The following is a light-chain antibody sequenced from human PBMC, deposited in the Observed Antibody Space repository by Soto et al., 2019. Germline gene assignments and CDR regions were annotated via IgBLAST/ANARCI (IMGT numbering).Light chain of an antibody. J-gene: IGLJ3*02. CDR3: QSYDSSLSGSV. V-gene: IGLV1-40*01. Sequence: QSVLTQPPSVSGAPGQRVTISCTGSSSNIGAGYYIHWYQQLPGTAPKILIYDTSNRPSGVPDRFSGSKAGTSASLAITGLQAEDEADYYCQSYDSSLSGSVFGGGTKLTVL. CDR2: DTS. CDR1: SSNIGAGYY.